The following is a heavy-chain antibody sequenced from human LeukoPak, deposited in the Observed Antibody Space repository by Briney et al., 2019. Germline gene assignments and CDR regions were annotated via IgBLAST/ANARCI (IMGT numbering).Heavy chain of an antibody. CDR1: GGSFSGYY. Sequence: SETLSLTCAVYGGSFSGYYWSWIRQPPGKGLAWIGEINHSGSTNYNPSLKSRATISVDTSKNQFSLKLNSVTAADTAVYYCARGRMGYSSGWYWNYWGQGTLVTVSS. CDR2: INHSGST. J-gene: IGHJ4*02. D-gene: IGHD6-19*01. CDR3: ARGRMGYSSGWYWNY. V-gene: IGHV4-34*01.